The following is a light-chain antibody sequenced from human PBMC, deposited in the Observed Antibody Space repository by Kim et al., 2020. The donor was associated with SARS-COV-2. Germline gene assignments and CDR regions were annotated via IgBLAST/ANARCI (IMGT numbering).Light chain of an antibody. V-gene: IGLV3-19*01. CDR1: SIRSYY. J-gene: IGLJ2*01. CDR2: DKN. Sequence: ALGQTVSITCQGDSIRSYYATWYQQKPGQDPVLVIYDKNNRPSGIPARFSGSYSGNTAFLTITGAQPGDDAVYYCNSRESGVNHVIFGGGTQLTVL. CDR3: NSRESGVNHVI.